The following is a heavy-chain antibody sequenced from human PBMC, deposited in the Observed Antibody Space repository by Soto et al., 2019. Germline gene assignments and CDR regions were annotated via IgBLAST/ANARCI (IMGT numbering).Heavy chain of an antibody. Sequence: QVQLQESGPGLVKPSETLSLTCTVSGSSVSSGIYYWTWIRQPPGKGLEWIGYLYHSETTNYNASLRSRVTISVDTSKNPVCLSLTSVTAADTAVYYCARYDDYGDYGYFDSWGQGTLVTVSS. V-gene: IGHV4-61*01. CDR1: GSSVSSGIYY. J-gene: IGHJ4*02. D-gene: IGHD4-17*01. CDR2: LYHSETT. CDR3: ARYDDYGDYGYFDS.